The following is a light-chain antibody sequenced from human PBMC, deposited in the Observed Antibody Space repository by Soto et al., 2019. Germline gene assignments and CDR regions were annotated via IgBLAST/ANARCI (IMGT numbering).Light chain of an antibody. J-gene: IGKJ5*01. V-gene: IGKV3-11*01. Sequence: EIVLTQSPGTLSLSPGERATLSCRASQSVSSNLAWYQQKPGQAPRLLIYGASISATGIPARFSCSGSGTDFNFPISSLEPEEFPVYYCQQRSNWPLITLGQGTRLEIK. CDR3: QQRSNWPLIT. CDR2: GAS. CDR1: QSVSSN.